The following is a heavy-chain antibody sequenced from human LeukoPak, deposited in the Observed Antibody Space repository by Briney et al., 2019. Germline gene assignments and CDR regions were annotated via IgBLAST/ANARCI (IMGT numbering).Heavy chain of an antibody. J-gene: IGHJ4*02. V-gene: IGHV3-74*01. D-gene: IGHD2-2*01. CDR1: GFTFSSYW. CDR2: INTDGSST. CDR3: ARELRPIVVVPAATPLAY. Sequence: GGSRRLSCAASGFTFSSYWMHWVRHAPGKGLVWVSRINTDGSSTSYADSVKGRFTISRDNAKNTLYLQMNSLRAEDTAVYYCARELRPIVVVPAATPLAYWGQGTLVTVSS.